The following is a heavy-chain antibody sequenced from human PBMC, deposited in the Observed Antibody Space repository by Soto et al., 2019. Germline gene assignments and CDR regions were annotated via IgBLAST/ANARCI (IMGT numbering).Heavy chain of an antibody. J-gene: IGHJ5*02. V-gene: IGHV1-69*12. Sequence: QVQLVQSGAEVKKPGSSVKVSCKASGGTFSSYAISWVRQAPGQGLEWMGGIIPIFGTANYAQKFQGRVTITADESTSKAYMELSSLRSEDTAVYYCARDISGSFYNWFDPWGQGTLVTVSS. CDR3: ARDISGSFYNWFDP. CDR1: GGTFSSYA. CDR2: IIPIFGTA. D-gene: IGHD1-26*01.